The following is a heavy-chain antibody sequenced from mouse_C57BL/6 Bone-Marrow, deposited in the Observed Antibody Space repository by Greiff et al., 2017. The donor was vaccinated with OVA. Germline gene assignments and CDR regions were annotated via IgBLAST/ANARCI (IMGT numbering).Heavy chain of an antibody. CDR2: IYPGSGST. V-gene: IGHV1-55*01. J-gene: IGHJ2*01. Sequence: QVQLKQSGAELVKPGASVKMSCKASGYTFTSYWITWVKQRPGQGLEWIGDIYPGSGSTNYNEKFKSKATLTVDTSSSTAYMQLSSLTSEDSAVYYCASGGKNPSDYWGQGTTLTVSS. D-gene: IGHD2-1*01. CDR3: ASGGKNPSDY. CDR1: GYTFTSYW.